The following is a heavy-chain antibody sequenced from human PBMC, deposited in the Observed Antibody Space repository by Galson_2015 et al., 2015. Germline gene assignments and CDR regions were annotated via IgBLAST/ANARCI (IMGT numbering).Heavy chain of an antibody. CDR3: ARDPPDCSGGSCYGAGKKNYFDY. D-gene: IGHD2-15*01. CDR2: ISSSGSTI. J-gene: IGHJ4*02. CDR1: GFTFSSYD. Sequence: SLRLSCAASGFTFSSYDMNWVRQAPGKGLEWVSYISSSGSTIYYADSVKGRFTISRDNAKNSLYLQMNSLRAEDTAVYYCARDPPDCSGGSCYGAGKKNYFDYWGQGTLVTVSS. V-gene: IGHV3-48*03.